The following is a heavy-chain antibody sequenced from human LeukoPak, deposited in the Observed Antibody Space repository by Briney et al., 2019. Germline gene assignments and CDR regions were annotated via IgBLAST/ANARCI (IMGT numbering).Heavy chain of an antibody. CDR2: ISGSGGST. D-gene: IGHD3-3*01. J-gene: IGHJ4*02. V-gene: IGHV3-23*01. Sequence: PGGSLRLSCAASGFNFNAYSMNWVRQAPGKGLEWVSAISGSGGSTYYADSVRGRFTISRDNSKNTLYLQMNSLRAEDTAVYYCRLLHLEHYDFWSGQIDYWGQGTLVTVSS. CDR1: GFNFNAYS. CDR3: RLLHLEHYDFWSGQIDY.